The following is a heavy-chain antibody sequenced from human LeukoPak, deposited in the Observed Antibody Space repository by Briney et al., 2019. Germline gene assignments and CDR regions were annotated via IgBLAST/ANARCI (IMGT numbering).Heavy chain of an antibody. V-gene: IGHV3-23*01. CDR2: ISGSGGST. D-gene: IGHD6-19*01. Sequence: PGGSLRLSCAASGFTFSSYAMSWVRQAPGKGLEWVSAISGSGGSTYYADSVKGRFTISRDNAKNSLYLQMNSLRAEDTAVYYCARDQSLVEWLAQGYYMDVWGKGTTVTVSS. CDR3: ARDQSLVEWLAQGYYMDV. J-gene: IGHJ6*03. CDR1: GFTFSSYA.